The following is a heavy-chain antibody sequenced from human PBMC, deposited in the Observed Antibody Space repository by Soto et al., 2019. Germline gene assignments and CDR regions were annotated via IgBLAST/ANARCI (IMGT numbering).Heavy chain of an antibody. V-gene: IGHV1-3*01. CDR2: INAGNGNT. Sequence: QVQLVQSGAEVKKPGASVKVSCKASGYAFTSYAMHWVRQAPGQRLEWMGWINAGNGNTKYSQKFQGRVTITRDSSSSTAYMELSSLRSEDTAVYYCARGGLALMDVWGQGTTVTVSS. J-gene: IGHJ6*02. D-gene: IGHD3-16*01. CDR1: GYAFTSYA. CDR3: ARGGLALMDV.